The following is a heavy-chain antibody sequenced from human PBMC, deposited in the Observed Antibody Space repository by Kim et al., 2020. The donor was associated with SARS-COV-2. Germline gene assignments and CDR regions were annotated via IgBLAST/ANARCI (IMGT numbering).Heavy chain of an antibody. CDR3: ASRSTGTSYYYYGMDV. CDR2: INAGNGNT. CDR1: GYTFTSYA. D-gene: IGHD1-1*01. Sequence: ASVKVSCKASGYTFTSYAMHWVRQAPGQRLEWMGWINAGNGNTKYSQKLQGRVTITRDTSASTAYMELSSLRSEDTAVYYCASRSTGTSYYYYGMDVWGQGTTVTVSS. J-gene: IGHJ6*02. V-gene: IGHV1-3*01.